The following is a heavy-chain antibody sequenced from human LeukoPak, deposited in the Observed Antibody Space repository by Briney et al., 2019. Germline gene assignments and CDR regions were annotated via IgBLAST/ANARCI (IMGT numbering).Heavy chain of an antibody. V-gene: IGHV4-39*01. Sequence: SETLSLTCSVSGGSISGDIYYWGWIRQPPGKGLEWIGSIYYSGSTYYSPSLESRVTISVDTSKNQFSLRLSSVTATDTALYYCARSRSGTRWSISIDYWGQGTLVTVSS. CDR1: GGSISGDIYY. D-gene: IGHD3-10*01. CDR2: IYYSGST. CDR3: ARSRSGTRWSISIDY. J-gene: IGHJ4*02.